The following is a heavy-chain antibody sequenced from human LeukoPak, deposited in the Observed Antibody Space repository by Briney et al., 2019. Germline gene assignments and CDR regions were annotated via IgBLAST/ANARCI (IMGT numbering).Heavy chain of an antibody. CDR2: ISHEGSSQ. CDR1: GLSFGSYG. CDR3: ARTREQWQVLDY. Sequence: GGSLRLSCAASGLSFGSYGMHWVRQAPGKGLESVAVISHEGSSQYYGDSVKGRFTISRDNSKNMVYLQLNSLRVEDTAVYYCARTREQWQVLDYWGQGTLVTVSS. D-gene: IGHD6-19*01. V-gene: IGHV3-30*03. J-gene: IGHJ4*02.